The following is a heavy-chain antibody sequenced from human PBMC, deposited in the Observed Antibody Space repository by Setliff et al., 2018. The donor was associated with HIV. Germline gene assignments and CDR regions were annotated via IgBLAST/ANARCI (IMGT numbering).Heavy chain of an antibody. D-gene: IGHD6-13*01. J-gene: IGHJ4*02. CDR3: ARETSSSWFDY. Sequence: PSETLSLTCTVSGGSISNYYWSWIRQPPGKGLEWIGYISSSGRTSYNPSLKSRVTMSLDTSKNQSSLKVNSVTAADTAVYYCARETSSSWFDYWGQGSLVTVSS. CDR2: ISSSGRT. V-gene: IGHV4-4*08. CDR1: GGSISNYY.